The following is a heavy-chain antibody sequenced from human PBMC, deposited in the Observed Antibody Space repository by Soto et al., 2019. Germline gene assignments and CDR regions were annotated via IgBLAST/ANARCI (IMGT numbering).Heavy chain of an antibody. CDR3: ARAPVLRFPLYGMDV. V-gene: IGHV3-48*03. CDR2: ISSSGSTI. Sequence: EVQVVESGGGLVQPGGSLRLSCAASGFTFSSYEMNWVRQAPGKGLEWVSYISSSGSTIYYADSVKGRFTISRDNAKNSLYLQMNSLRAEDTAVYYCARAPVLRFPLYGMDVWGQGTTVTVSS. CDR1: GFTFSSYE. J-gene: IGHJ6*02. D-gene: IGHD3-3*01.